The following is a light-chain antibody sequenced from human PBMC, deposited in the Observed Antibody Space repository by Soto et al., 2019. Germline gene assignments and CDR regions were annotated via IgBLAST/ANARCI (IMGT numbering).Light chain of an antibody. J-gene: IGLJ1*01. CDR1: SSDVGTYDY. Sequence: QSVLTQPPSASGSPGQSVTFSCTGTSSDVGTYDYVSWYQQYPGKAPKLLIYGVTRRPSGVPDRFSGSKSGNTAALTVSGLQAEDGAYYYCSSYAGRSMYVFGTGTKVTVL. CDR3: SSYAGRSMYV. CDR2: GVT. V-gene: IGLV2-8*01.